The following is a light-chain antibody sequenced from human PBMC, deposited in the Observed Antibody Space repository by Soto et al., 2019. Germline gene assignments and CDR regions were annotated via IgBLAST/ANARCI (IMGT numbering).Light chain of an antibody. CDR3: QQYYTTLALT. J-gene: IGKJ4*01. CDR1: QSVLYSSNNKNY. V-gene: IGKV4-1*01. Sequence: DIVMTQSPDSLAVSLGERATINCKSSQSVLYSSNNKNYLAWYQQKPGQPPKLLIYWASTRESGVPDRFSGSGSATDFTLTISSLQAEDVAVYYCQQYYTTLALTFGGGTKVDIK. CDR2: WAS.